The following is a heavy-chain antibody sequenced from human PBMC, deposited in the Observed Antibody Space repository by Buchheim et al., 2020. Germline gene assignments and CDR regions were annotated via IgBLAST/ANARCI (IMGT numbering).Heavy chain of an antibody. D-gene: IGHD5-18*01. CDR1: GFTFRSYC. Sequence: EVQLVESGGGLVQPGESLRLSCAASGFTFRSYCMSWVRQASGKGLELVAKIKQDGSEPNYVDSVNGRFTISRDNATTSLYLQMNSLRAEDTAVYYCARDSGYSYAEPFDLWGRGTL. J-gene: IGHJ2*01. CDR3: ARDSGYSYAEPFDL. CDR2: IKQDGSEP. V-gene: IGHV3-7*01.